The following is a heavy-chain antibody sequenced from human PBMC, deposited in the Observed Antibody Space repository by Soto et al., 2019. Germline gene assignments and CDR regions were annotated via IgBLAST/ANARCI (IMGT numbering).Heavy chain of an antibody. CDR1: GVSLTSGNW. CDR3: ARLVYDTRLNYMYFDF. J-gene: IGHJ4*02. D-gene: IGHD3-10*01. V-gene: IGHV4-4*02. Sequence: SETLSLTCAVPGVSLTSGNWWTWVRQSPQRGLEYIGEIFHDGTANYYPSFERRVAMSVDTSRNQFSLKLTSVTAADTAVYFCARLVYDTRLNYMYFDFWGPGTLVTVSS. CDR2: IFHDGTA.